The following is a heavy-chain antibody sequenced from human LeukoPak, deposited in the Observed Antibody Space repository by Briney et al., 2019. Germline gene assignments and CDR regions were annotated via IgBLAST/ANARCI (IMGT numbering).Heavy chain of an antibody. Sequence: GGSLRLSCAASGFTFSSYGMHWVRQAPGKGLEWVAVISYDGSNKYYADSVKGRFTISRDNSKNTLYLQMNSLRAEDTAVYYCARDHSGSYFSSYWGQGTLVTVSS. J-gene: IGHJ4*02. CDR3: ARDHSGSYFSSY. D-gene: IGHD1-26*01. V-gene: IGHV3-30*03. CDR1: GFTFSSYG. CDR2: ISYDGSNK.